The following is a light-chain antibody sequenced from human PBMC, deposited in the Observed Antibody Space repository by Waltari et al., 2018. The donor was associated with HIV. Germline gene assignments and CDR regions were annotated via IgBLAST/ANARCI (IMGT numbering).Light chain of an antibody. J-gene: IGKJ2*01. V-gene: IGKV3-15*01. Sequence: EIVMTQSPATLSVSPGERVTLSGRASQTVSSSLAWYQQKPGQAPRLLIFGASARATGIPARFSGSGSGTEFALTISSLQSEDFAVYYCQQYNNWPYTFGQGTKLEIK. CDR2: GAS. CDR1: QTVSSS. CDR3: QQYNNWPYT.